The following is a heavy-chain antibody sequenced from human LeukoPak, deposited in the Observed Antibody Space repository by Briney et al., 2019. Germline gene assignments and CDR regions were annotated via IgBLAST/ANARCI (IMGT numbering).Heavy chain of an antibody. V-gene: IGHV5-51*01. CDR2: IYPGDSRT. D-gene: IGHD2-2*01. CDR1: GYRLRRYW. J-gene: IGHJ5*02. CDR3: ACRDLTSTWSYP. Sequence: GESLKISCKGTGYRLRRYWIGWVRQMPGKGMEWMGVIYPGDSRTRYNPSLQGQVTISVDKSINTAYLEWVSLKASDTAMYYCACRDLTSTWSYPWGQGTLVTVSS.